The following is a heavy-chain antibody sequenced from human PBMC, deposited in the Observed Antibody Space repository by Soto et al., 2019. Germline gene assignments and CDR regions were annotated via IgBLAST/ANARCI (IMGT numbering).Heavy chain of an antibody. CDR3: ARRLYRPDTAMVPYDY. V-gene: IGHV3-11*01. Sequence: PGGSLRLSCAASGFTFSDYYMSWSRQAPGKGLEWVSYISSSGSTIYYADSVKGRFTISRDNAKNSLYLQMNSLRAEDTAVYYCARRLYRPDTAMVPYDYWGQGTLVTVSS. CDR2: ISSSGSTI. D-gene: IGHD5-18*01. CDR1: GFTFSDYY. J-gene: IGHJ4*02.